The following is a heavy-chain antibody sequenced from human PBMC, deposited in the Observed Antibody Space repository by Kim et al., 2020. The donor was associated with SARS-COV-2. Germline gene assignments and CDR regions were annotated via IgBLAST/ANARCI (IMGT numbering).Heavy chain of an antibody. V-gene: IGHV1-46*01. J-gene: IGHJ4*02. CDR3: ARGGYSSGWPQGPDY. D-gene: IGHD6-19*01. Sequence: QKFQGRVTMTRDTSTSTVYMGLSSLRSEDTAVYYCARGGYSSGWPQGPDYWGQGTLVTVSS.